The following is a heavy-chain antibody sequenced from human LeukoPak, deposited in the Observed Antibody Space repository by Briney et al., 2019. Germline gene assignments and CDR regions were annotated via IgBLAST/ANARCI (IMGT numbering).Heavy chain of an antibody. D-gene: IGHD2-8*01. CDR2: ISESSSFI. J-gene: IGHJ5*02. CDR1: GFTFRNYN. CDR3: ARQRGYCSSGVCRGWFDP. V-gene: IGHV3-21*01. Sequence: GGSLRLSCAASGFTFRNYNMNWVRQAPGKGLEWVSSISESSSFIQYADSLKGRFAISRDNTKNSLYLQMNSLRAEDTAVYYCARQRGYCSSGVCRGWFDPWGQGTLVTVSS.